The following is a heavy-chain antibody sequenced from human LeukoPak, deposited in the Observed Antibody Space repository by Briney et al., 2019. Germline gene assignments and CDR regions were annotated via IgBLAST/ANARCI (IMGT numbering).Heavy chain of an antibody. J-gene: IGHJ4*02. D-gene: IGHD2-2*01. Sequence: PGGSLRLSYAASGFTFSNYSISWVRQAPGKGLEWVSAISGSGGSTYYADSVKGRFTISRDNSKNTLYLQMNSLRAEDTALYYCAKDRSSITSCSNYWGQGTLVTVSS. CDR2: ISGSGGST. V-gene: IGHV3-23*01. CDR3: AKDRSSITSCSNY. CDR1: GFTFSNYS.